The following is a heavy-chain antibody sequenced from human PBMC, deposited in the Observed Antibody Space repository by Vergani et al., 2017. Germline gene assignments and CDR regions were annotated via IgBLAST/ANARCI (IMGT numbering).Heavy chain of an antibody. CDR2: IWYDGSNK. D-gene: IGHD3-16*01. Sequence: QVQLVESGGGVVQPGRSLRLSCAASGFTFSSYGMHWVRQAPGKGLEWVAVIWYDGSNKYYADSVKGRFTISRDNSKNKLYLQMNSLRAEDTAVYYCAREIDKGGALGYWGQGTLVTVSS. CDR3: AREIDKGGALGY. V-gene: IGHV3-33*01. J-gene: IGHJ4*02. CDR1: GFTFSSYG.